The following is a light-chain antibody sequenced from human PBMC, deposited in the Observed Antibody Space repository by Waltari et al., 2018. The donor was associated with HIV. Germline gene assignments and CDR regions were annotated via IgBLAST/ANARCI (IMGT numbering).Light chain of an antibody. J-gene: IGKJ1*01. CDR1: QSVGSY. V-gene: IGKV3-11*01. CDR2: DAS. Sequence: EIVLTQSPATLSLSPGERATLSCRASQSVGSYLGWYQQKPGQAPRPLIYDASNRATVIPSRFSGSGSGTDFTLTISSLEPEDFAVYYCQQRSDWPPTFGQGTKVEIK. CDR3: QQRSDWPPT.